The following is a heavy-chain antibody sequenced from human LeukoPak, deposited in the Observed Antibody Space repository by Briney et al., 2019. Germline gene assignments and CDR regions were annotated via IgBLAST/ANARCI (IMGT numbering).Heavy chain of an antibody. CDR1: GFTFSSYA. CDR2: ISGSGGST. Sequence: GGSLRLSCAASGFTFSSYAMSWVRQAPGKRLEWVSAISGSGGSTYYADSVKGRFTISRDNSKNTLYLQMNSLRAEDTAVYYCASLYQRLGQVIDYWGQGTLVTVSS. J-gene: IGHJ4*02. CDR3: ASLYQRLGQVIDY. D-gene: IGHD2-2*01. V-gene: IGHV3-23*01.